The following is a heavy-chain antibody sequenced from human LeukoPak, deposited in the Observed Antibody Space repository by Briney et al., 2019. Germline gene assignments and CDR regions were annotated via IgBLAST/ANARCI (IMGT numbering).Heavy chain of an antibody. CDR3: STFSAGGYDY. CDR1: GFTFSGSA. J-gene: IGHJ4*02. D-gene: IGHD2-15*01. V-gene: IGHV3-73*01. Sequence: GGSLRLSCAASGFTFSGSAMHWVRQASGKGMEWVGRIRSKANSYATAYAASVKGRFTIARDDSKNTAYLQMNSLKTEDTAVYYCSTFSAGGYDYWGQGTLVTVSS. CDR2: IRSKANSYAT.